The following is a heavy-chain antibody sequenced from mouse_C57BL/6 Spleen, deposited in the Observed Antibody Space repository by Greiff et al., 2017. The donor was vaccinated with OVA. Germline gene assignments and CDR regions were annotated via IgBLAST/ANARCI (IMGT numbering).Heavy chain of an antibody. Sequence: EVQLKESGPGLVKPSQSLSLTCSVTGYSITSGYYWNWIRQFPGNKLEWMGYISYDGSNNYNPSLKNRISITRDTSKNQFFLKLNSVTTEDTATYYCASRLAWFAYWGQGTLVTVSA. CDR1: GYSITSGYY. V-gene: IGHV3-6*01. CDR3: ASRLAWFAY. CDR2: ISYDGSN. J-gene: IGHJ3*01.